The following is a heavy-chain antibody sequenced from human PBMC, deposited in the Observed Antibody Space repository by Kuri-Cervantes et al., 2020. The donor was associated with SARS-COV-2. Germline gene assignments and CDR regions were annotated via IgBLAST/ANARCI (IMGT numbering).Heavy chain of an antibody. CDR1: GGTFSSYA. CDR3: ATSPKYQLPIDY. V-gene: IGHV1-69*04. J-gene: IGHJ4*02. D-gene: IGHD2-2*01. Sequence: SVTVSCKASGGTFSSYAISWVRQAPGQGLEWMGRIIPILGIANYAQKFQGRVTITADKSTSTAYMELSSLRSEDTAVYYCATSPKYQLPIDYWGQGTLVTVSS. CDR2: IIPILGIA.